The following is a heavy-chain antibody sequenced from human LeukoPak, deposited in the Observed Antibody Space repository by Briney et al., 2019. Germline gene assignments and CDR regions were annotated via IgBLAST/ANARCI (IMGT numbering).Heavy chain of an antibody. CDR2: IKSKTDGGTT. J-gene: IGHJ4*02. CDR1: GFTFSNAW. Sequence: GGSLRLSCAASGFTFSNAWMSWVRQAPRKGLEWVGRIKSKTDGGTTDYAAPVKGRFTISRDDSKNKLYIQMNSLRTDDTAVYYCTREDFWNYVVWGQGTLVSVSS. CDR3: TREDFWNYVV. V-gene: IGHV3-15*01. D-gene: IGHD1-7*01.